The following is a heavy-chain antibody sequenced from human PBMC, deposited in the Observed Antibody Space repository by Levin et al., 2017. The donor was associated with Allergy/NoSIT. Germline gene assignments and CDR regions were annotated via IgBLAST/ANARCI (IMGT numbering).Heavy chain of an antibody. CDR1: GYSFTDYY. CDR3: ARHPPSAVAGTELFQH. J-gene: IGHJ1*01. Sequence: RASVKVSCKASGYSFTDYYLHWVRQAPGQGLEWMGWVHPNSGGTHYAQKFQGRVTMTRDTSTNTGYLELSRLRSDDTAMYYCARHPPSAVAGTELFQHWGQGTLVTVSS. V-gene: IGHV1-2*02. CDR2: VHPNSGGT. D-gene: IGHD6-19*01.